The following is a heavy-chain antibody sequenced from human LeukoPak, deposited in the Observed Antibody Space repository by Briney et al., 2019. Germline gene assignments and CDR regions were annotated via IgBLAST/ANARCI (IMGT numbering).Heavy chain of an antibody. CDR1: GFSFSSYG. V-gene: IGHV3-30*03. CDR2: ISSDGRTT. Sequence: PGRSLRPSCVASGFSFSSYGIHWVRQAPGKGLEWVSFISSDGRTTYYADSVKGRFTISRDNAKNSLYLQMNSLRAEDTAVYYCARDSPPDYWGQGTLVTVSS. J-gene: IGHJ4*02. CDR3: ARDSPPDY.